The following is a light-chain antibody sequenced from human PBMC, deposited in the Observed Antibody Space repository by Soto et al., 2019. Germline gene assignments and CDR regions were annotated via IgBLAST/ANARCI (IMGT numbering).Light chain of an antibody. CDR1: SSDVGGYNY. V-gene: IGLV2-14*01. Sequence: QSALTQPASVSGSPGQSITISCTGTSSDVGGYNYVSWYQHHPGKAPKLMIYEVSNRPSGVSNRFSGSKSGNTASLTISGLQAEDEADYYCSSYITSSSLWVFGGGTKVTVL. CDR2: EVS. J-gene: IGLJ3*02. CDR3: SSYITSSSLWV.